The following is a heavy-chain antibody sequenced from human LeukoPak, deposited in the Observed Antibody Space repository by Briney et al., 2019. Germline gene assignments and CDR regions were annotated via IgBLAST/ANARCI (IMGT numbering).Heavy chain of an antibody. J-gene: IGHJ4*02. CDR1: GGTFSSYA. CDR3: ARVRLEKYFDY. CDR2: IIPILGIA. V-gene: IGHV1-69*04. Sequence: SVKVSCKASGGTFSSYAISWVRQAPGQGLEWMGRIIPILGIANYAQKFQGRVTITADKSTSTAYMELSSLRSEDTAVYYCARVRLEKYFDYWGQGTLVTVSS. D-gene: IGHD3-3*01.